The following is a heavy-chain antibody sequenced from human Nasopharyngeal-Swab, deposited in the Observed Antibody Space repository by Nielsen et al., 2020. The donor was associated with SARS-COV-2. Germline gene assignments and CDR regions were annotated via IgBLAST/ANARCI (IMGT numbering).Heavy chain of an antibody. D-gene: IGHD2-2*01. CDR1: GLTVSSTY. J-gene: IGHJ4*02. V-gene: IGHV3-53*05. CDR3: AKESSTYYYDN. CDR2: TEIGGTT. Sequence: GESLKISCAVSGLTVSSTYMSWVRQAPGKGLEWVSVTEIGGTTHYADSVEGRFTISRDDPENTLYLQMNSLRPEDTAVYYCAKESSTYYYDNWGQGTLVTVSS.